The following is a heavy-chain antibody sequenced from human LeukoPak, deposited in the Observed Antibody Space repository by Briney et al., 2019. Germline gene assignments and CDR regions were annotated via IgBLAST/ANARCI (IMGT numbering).Heavy chain of an antibody. Sequence: PSETLSLTCAVSGYSISSGYYWGWIRQPPGKGLEWIGSVYHSGSTYYNPSLKSRVTISVDTSKNQFSLKLSSVTAADTAVYYGARHGNYYDTSQSDPWGQGTLVTVSS. CDR2: VYHSGST. CDR1: GYSISSGYY. J-gene: IGHJ5*02. CDR3: ARHGNYYDTSQSDP. V-gene: IGHV4-38-2*01. D-gene: IGHD3-22*01.